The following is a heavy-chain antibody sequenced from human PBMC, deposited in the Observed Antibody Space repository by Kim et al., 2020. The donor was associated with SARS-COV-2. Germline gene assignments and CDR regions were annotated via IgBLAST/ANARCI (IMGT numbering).Heavy chain of an antibody. V-gene: IGHV1-18*01. CDR2: ISAYNGNT. Sequence: ASVKVSCKASGYTFTSYGISWVRQAPGQGLEWMGWISAYNGNTNYAQKLQGRVTMTTDTSTSTAYMELRSLRSDDTAVYYCAREAYYYGSGSYGYWGQGTLVTVSS. J-gene: IGHJ4*02. D-gene: IGHD3-10*01. CDR1: GYTFTSYG. CDR3: AREAYYYGSGSYGY.